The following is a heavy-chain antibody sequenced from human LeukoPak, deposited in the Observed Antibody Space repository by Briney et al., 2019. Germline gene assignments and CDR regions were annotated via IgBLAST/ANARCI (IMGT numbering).Heavy chain of an antibody. J-gene: IGHJ4*02. D-gene: IGHD6-19*01. Sequence: GGSLRLSCAASGFTFSSYGMPWVRQAPGKGLEWVAVIWYDGSNKYYADSVKGRFTISRDNSKNTLYLQMNSLRAEDTAVYYCAREGRIEVDWGQGTLVTVSS. CDR2: IWYDGSNK. CDR3: AREGRIEVD. CDR1: GFTFSSYG. V-gene: IGHV3-33*01.